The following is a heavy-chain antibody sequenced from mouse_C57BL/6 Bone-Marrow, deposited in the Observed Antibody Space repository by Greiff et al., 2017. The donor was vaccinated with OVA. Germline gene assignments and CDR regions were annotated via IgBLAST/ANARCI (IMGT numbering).Heavy chain of an antibody. D-gene: IGHD3-1*01. J-gene: IGHJ1*03. CDR2: INPNYGTT. CDR1: GYSFTDYN. Sequence: EVKLQESGPELVKPGASVKISCKASGYSFTDYNMNWVKQSNGKSLEWIGVINPNYGTTSYNQKFKGKATLTVDQSSSTAYMQLNSLTSEDSAVYYCARWATSGLYWYFDVWGTGTTVTVSS. CDR3: ARWATSGLYWYFDV. V-gene: IGHV1-39*01.